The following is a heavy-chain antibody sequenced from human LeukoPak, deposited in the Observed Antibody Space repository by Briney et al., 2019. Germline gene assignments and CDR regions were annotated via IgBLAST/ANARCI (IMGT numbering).Heavy chain of an antibody. CDR1: GYTLTELS. D-gene: IGHD3-9*01. V-gene: IGHV1-24*01. Sequence: ASVKVSCKVSGYTLTELSMHWVRQAPGKGLEWMGGFDPEDGETIHAQKFQGRVTMTEDTSTDTAYMELSSLRSEDTAVYYCATVRAYDILTGYPLDYWGQGTLVTVSS. J-gene: IGHJ4*02. CDR3: ATVRAYDILTGYPLDY. CDR2: FDPEDGET.